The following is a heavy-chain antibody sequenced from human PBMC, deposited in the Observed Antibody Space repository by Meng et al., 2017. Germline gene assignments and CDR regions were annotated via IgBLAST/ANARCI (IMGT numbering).Heavy chain of an antibody. D-gene: IGHD2-15*01. J-gene: IGHJ6*02. CDR2: ISYDGSNK. Sequence: GGSLRLSCAASGFTFSSYAMHWVHQAPGKGLEWVAVISYDGSNKYYADSVKGRFTISRDNSKNTLYLQMNSLRAEDTAVYYCARALKLTYCSGGSCYSGYYGMDVWGQGTTVTVSS. V-gene: IGHV3-30*04. CDR3: ARALKLTYCSGGSCYSGYYGMDV. CDR1: GFTFSSYA.